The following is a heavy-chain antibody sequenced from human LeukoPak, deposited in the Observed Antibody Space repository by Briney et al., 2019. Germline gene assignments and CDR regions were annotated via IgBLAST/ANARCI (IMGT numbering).Heavy chain of an antibody. V-gene: IGHV5-51*01. Sequence: GESLKIPCKGSGYSFTSYWIGWVRQMPGKGLEWMGIIYPGDSDTRYSPSFQGQVTISADKSISTAYLQWSSLKASDTAMYYCAGAGIAVAGNAEYFQHWGQGTLVTVSS. D-gene: IGHD6-19*01. CDR3: AGAGIAVAGNAEYFQH. CDR2: IYPGDSDT. CDR1: GYSFTSYW. J-gene: IGHJ1*01.